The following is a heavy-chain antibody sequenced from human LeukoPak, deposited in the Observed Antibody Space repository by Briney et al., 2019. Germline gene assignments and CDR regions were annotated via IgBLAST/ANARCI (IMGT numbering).Heavy chain of an antibody. CDR1: GGSISSSSYY. V-gene: IGHV4-39*07. CDR2: IYHSGST. J-gene: IGHJ4*02. Sequence: PSETLSLTCTVSGGSISSSSYYWGWIRQPPGKGLEWIGSIYHSGSTYYNPSLKSRVTISVDTSKNQFSLKLSSVTAADTAVYYCARDERAPAIAAAGVLGLGFDYWGQGTLVTVSS. D-gene: IGHD6-13*01. CDR3: ARDERAPAIAAAGVLGLGFDY.